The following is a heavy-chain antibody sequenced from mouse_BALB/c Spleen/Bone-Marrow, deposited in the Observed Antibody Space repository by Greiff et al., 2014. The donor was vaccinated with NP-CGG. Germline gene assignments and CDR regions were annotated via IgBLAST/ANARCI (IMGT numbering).Heavy chain of an antibody. V-gene: IGHV7-3*02. CDR3: ARDKNYGSYWYFDV. J-gene: IGHJ1*01. Sequence: VQLQQPGGGLVQPGGSLRLSCATSGFTFTDYYMSWVRQPPGKALEWLGFIRNKANGYTTEYGASVKGRFAISRDNSQSILYLQMNTLRAEDSATYYCARDKNYGSYWYFDVWGAGTTVTVSS. D-gene: IGHD2-1*01. CDR1: GFTFTDYY. CDR2: IRNKANGYTT.